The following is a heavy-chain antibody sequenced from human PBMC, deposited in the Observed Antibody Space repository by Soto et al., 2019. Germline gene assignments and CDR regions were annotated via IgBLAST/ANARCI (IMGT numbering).Heavy chain of an antibody. CDR2: IIPIFGTA. CDR3: ARDGDEFRSGYYTDY. D-gene: IGHD3-3*01. Sequence: QVQLVQSGAEVKKPGSSVKVSCKASGGTFSSYAISWVRQAPGQGLECMGGIIPIFGTANYAQKVQGRVKITADEYTSTAYMELRSLRSEDKAVYYYARDGDEFRSGYYTDYWGQGTLVTFSS. J-gene: IGHJ4*02. CDR1: GGTFSSYA. V-gene: IGHV1-69*01.